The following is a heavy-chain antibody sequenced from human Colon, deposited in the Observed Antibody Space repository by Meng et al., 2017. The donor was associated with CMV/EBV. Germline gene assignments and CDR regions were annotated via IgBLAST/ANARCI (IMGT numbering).Heavy chain of an antibody. V-gene: IGHV4-30-2*01. CDR2: IYPSGNT. CDR1: SGSINSAGYS. Sequence: VSSGSINSAGYSWSWIRQPPGKGLEWIGYIYPSGNTYHNPSLKSRVTISIDRSKNQVSLRLTSVTAADTAVYYCASYTVPAAALDVWGQGTMVTVSS. CDR3: ASYTVPAAALDV. D-gene: IGHD1-1*01. J-gene: IGHJ3*01.